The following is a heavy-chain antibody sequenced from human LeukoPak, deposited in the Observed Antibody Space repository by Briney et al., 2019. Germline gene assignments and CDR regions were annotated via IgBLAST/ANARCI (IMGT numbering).Heavy chain of an antibody. D-gene: IGHD2-15*01. J-gene: IGHJ6*02. V-gene: IGHV1-3*01. Sequence: ASVKVSCKASGYTFTRYAMHRVRQAPGQRLEWTGSINAGNGNTKYSQKFQGRVTITRDTSASTAYMELSSLRSEDTAVYYCALGYCSGGSCSPHYYYYYGMDVWGQGTTVTVSS. CDR3: ALGYCSGGSCSPHYYYYYGMDV. CDR1: GYTFTRYA. CDR2: INAGNGNT.